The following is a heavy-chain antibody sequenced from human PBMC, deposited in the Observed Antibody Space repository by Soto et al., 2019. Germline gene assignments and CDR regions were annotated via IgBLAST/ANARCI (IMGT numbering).Heavy chain of an antibody. J-gene: IGHJ4*02. CDR2: ISYDGSNK. CDR3: AKDRGYSSGWYCFDY. D-gene: IGHD6-19*01. V-gene: IGHV3-30*18. Sequence: QVQLVESGGGVVQPGRSLRLSCAASGFTFSSYGMHWVRQAPGKGLEWVAVISYDGSNKYYADSMKGRFTISRDNSKNTLYLQMNSLRAEDTAVYYCAKDRGYSSGWYCFDYWGQGTLVTVSS. CDR1: GFTFSSYG.